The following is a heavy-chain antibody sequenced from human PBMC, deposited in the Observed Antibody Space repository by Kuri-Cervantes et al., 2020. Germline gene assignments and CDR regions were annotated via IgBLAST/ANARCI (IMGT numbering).Heavy chain of an antibody. CDR1: GFTFSSYS. CDR2: ISSSSSYI. V-gene: IGHV3-21*04. D-gene: IGHD6-13*01. J-gene: IGHJ4*02. CDR3: AKDWYSSSWFFDY. Sequence: GESLKISCAASGFTFSSYSMNWVRQAPGKGLEWVSSISSSSSYIYYADSVKDRFTISRDNSKNTLYLQMNSLRAEDTAVYYCAKDWYSSSWFFDYWGQGTLVTVSS.